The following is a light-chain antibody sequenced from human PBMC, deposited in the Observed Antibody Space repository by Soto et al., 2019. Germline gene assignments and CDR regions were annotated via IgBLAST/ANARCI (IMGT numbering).Light chain of an antibody. V-gene: IGLV1-40*01. CDR3: QSYDNSLSGLYV. Sequence: QSVLTQPPSGSGAPGQRVTISCTGSSSNIGAGYDVHWYQQLPGTTPKLLIYANTNRPSGVPDRFSGSKSGTSASLAITGLQAEDEADYYCQSYDNSLSGLYVFGTGTKVTVL. J-gene: IGLJ1*01. CDR1: SSNIGAGYD. CDR2: ANT.